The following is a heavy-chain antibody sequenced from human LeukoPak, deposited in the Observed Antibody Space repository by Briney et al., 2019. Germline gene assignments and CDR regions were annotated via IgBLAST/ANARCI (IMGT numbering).Heavy chain of an antibody. D-gene: IGHD3-9*01. CDR2: IYPGDSDT. CDR1: GYSFTSYW. CDR3: ALTGYYINFGYYYGMDV. V-gene: IGHV5-51*01. Sequence: GESLKISCKGSGYSFTSYWIAWVRQVPGKGLEWMGIIYPGDSDTRYSPSFQGQVTISADKSISTTYLQWSSLKASDTAMYYCALTGYYINFGYYYGMDVWGKGTTVTVSS. J-gene: IGHJ6*04.